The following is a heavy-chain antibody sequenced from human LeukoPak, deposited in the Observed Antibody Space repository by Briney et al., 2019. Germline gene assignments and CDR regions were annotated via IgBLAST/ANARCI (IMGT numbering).Heavy chain of an antibody. CDR2: INPNSGGT. J-gene: IGHJ5*02. Sequence: ASVKVSCKASGYTFTGYYMHWVGQAPGQGLEWMGWINPNSGGTNYAQKFQGRVTMTRDTSISTAYMELSRLRSDDTAVYYCARDRDILTGYYVNWSDPWGQGTLVTVSS. D-gene: IGHD3-9*01. CDR1: GYTFTGYY. V-gene: IGHV1-2*02. CDR3: ARDRDILTGYYVNWSDP.